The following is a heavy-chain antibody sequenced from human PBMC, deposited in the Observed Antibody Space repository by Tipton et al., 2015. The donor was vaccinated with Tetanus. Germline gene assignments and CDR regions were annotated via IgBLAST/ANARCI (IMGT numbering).Heavy chain of an antibody. CDR3: ARGLMYSSSSYTWFDP. V-gene: IGHV4-34*01. CDR1: GGSFSGYY. Sequence: TLSLTCAVYGGSFSGYYWSWIRQPPGKGLEWIGEINHSENTNYNPSLKSRVTISVDTSKNQFSLKLSSVTAADTAVYYCARGLMYSSSSYTWFDPWGQGTLVTVSS. J-gene: IGHJ5*02. CDR2: INHSENT. D-gene: IGHD6-6*01.